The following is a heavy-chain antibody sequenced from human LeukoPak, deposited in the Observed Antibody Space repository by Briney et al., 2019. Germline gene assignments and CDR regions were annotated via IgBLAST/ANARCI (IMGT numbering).Heavy chain of an antibody. CDR2: IWYDGSNK. CDR1: GFTFSSYG. D-gene: IGHD3-10*01. J-gene: IGHJ3*02. CDR3: AKGITMVRGDHDAFDI. Sequence: PGRSLRPSCAASGFTFSSYGMHWVRQAPGKGLEWVAVIWYDGSNKYYADSVKGRFTASRDNSKNTLYLQMNSLRAEDTAVYYCAKGITMVRGDHDAFDIWGQGTMVTVSS. V-gene: IGHV3-33*06.